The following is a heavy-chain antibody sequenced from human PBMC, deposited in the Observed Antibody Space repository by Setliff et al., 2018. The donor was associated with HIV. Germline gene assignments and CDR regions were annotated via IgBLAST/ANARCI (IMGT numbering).Heavy chain of an antibody. CDR3: ARLSAVTTIDY. CDR2: ISSSSSYI. J-gene: IGHJ4*02. Sequence: GGSLRLSCAASGFTFSSYSMNWVRQAPGKGLEWVSSISSSSSYIYYADSVKGRFTISRDNAKNSLYLQMNSLRAEDTAVYYCARLSAVTTIDYWGQGTLVTVSS. V-gene: IGHV3-21*01. CDR1: GFTFSSYS. D-gene: IGHD6-19*01.